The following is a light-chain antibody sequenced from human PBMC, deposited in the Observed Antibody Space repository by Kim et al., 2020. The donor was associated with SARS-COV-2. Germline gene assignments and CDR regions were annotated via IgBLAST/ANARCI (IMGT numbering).Light chain of an antibody. CDR3: QSYDSRSVM. Sequence: PGQRLTISCRGSTPNIGEGYDFHWYQQLPGTAPTLLIYGNNNRPSGVPDRFSGSKSGTSASLAITGLQAEDEADYYCQSYDSRSVMFGGGTQLTVL. J-gene: IGLJ3*02. V-gene: IGLV1-40*01. CDR2: GNN. CDR1: TPNIGEGYD.